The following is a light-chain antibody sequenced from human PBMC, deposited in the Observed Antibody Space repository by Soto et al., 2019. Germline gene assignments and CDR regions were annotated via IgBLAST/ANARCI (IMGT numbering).Light chain of an antibody. CDR1: QSVSSND. Sequence: EIGLTQSPGTLSLSPGERATLSCRASQSVSSNDFAWYQQKPGHAPRLLIYGASTRATGIPDRFSGSGSGTDFTLTSSRLEPEDVAVFYCQQFGSSPLTFGGGTKVEI. CDR3: QQFGSSPLT. J-gene: IGKJ4*01. V-gene: IGKV3-20*01. CDR2: GAS.